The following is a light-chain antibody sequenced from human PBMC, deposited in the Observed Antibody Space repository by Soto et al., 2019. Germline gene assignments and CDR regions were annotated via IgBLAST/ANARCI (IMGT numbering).Light chain of an antibody. CDR2: ITD. Sequence: QSGLSEPPSASRTPGQRVTISCSGNSSNIGSNTVNWYQQLPGAAPKLLIWITDQRPSGVPDRFSGSKSGTSASLAINGLQSEDEAEYYCATWDASLNVPVFGEGTKVTVL. CDR1: SSNIGSNT. CDR3: ATWDASLNVPV. J-gene: IGLJ3*02. V-gene: IGLV1-44*01.